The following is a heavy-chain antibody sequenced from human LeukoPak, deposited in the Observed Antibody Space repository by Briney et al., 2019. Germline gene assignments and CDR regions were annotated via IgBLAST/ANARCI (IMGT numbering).Heavy chain of an antibody. CDR3: SRSVDYALDY. Sequence: VGSVKVSSKASGYSFCSHGISWGRQAPGQGLEWMGWISIYSGNTNYAQKFQGRVTMTTDTSTTTVYMEVRSLRFDDAAVYYCSRSVDYALDYWGQGTLVTVSS. CDR2: ISIYSGNT. J-gene: IGHJ4*02. V-gene: IGHV1-18*01. D-gene: IGHD4-17*01. CDR1: GYSFCSHG.